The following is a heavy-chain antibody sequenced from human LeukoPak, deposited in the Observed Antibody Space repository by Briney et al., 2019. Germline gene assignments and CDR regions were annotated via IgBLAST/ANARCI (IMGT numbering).Heavy chain of an antibody. CDR1: GGSLCSSSYY. V-gene: IGHV4-39*01. Sequence: PSETLSLTCTVSGGSLCSSSYYCGWIRPPPGEGLVWIGSIYYSGSTYYNPSLKSRVTISVDTSKNQFSLKLSSVTAADTAVWYCARLWFGELPQPYYLDYWGQGTLVTVSS. CDR3: ARLWFGELPQPYYLDY. D-gene: IGHD3-10*01. CDR2: IYYSGST. J-gene: IGHJ4*02.